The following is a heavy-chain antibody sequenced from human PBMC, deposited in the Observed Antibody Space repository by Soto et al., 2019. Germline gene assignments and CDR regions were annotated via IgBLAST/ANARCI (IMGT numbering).Heavy chain of an antibody. J-gene: IGHJ4*02. V-gene: IGHV1-18*01. D-gene: IGHD3-9*01. CDR2: INAYTGNT. CDR3: ARFSRASRDWFIDY. CDR1: GYTFTSKG. Sequence: ASVKVSCKAPGYTFTSKGIVWVRQAPGQGIEWMGWINAYTGNTKYAKPLQGRVTLITDTPTRTTYMDLRSLRSDDTAVYYCARFSRASRDWFIDYWGQGTLVTVSS.